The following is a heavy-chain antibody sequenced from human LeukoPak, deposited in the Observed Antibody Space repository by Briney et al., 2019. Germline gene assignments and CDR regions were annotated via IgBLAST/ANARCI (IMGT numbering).Heavy chain of an antibody. CDR1: GGSISINTYY. CDR2: TFYKRST. Sequence: PSETLSLTCTVSGGSISINTYYWGRIRQSPGKGLDWIGSTFYKRSTYYNPSLKSRFTISVDTSKNHFSLQLSSVTAADTAVYYCARSRYYDGSGYFFDYWGQGSLVTVSP. CDR3: ARSRYYDGSGYFFDY. V-gene: IGHV4-39*01. J-gene: IGHJ4*02. D-gene: IGHD3-22*01.